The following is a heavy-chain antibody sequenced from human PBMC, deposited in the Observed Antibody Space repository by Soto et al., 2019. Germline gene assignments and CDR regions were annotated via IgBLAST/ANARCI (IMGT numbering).Heavy chain of an antibody. CDR3: ARRGDGYRTGWSAFNS. D-gene: IGHD6-19*01. Sequence: EVQLVESGGALVQPGGSLRLSCAASGFTFSTYEMDWVRQAPGKGLEWLSYISASGSTTYYADSVKGRFTISRDNADNSMYLQMSSLRVEDTAVYHCARRGDGYRTGWSAFNSWGQGTLVTVSS. CDR1: GFTFSTYE. CDR2: ISASGSTT. V-gene: IGHV3-48*03. J-gene: IGHJ3*02.